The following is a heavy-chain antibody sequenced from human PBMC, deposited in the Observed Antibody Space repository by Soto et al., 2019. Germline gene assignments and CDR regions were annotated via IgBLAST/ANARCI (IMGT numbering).Heavy chain of an antibody. CDR1: GFTVSSDY. CDR2: IYSGGDT. CDR3: ARPIGALSTTDFTY. V-gene: IGHV3-66*04. D-gene: IGHD3-22*01. Sequence: GGSLRLSCAASGFTVSSDYMSWVRRAPGKGLEWVSVIYSGGDTHYADSVKGRFTISRDNSKNTLYLQMNSLKASDTAMYYCARPIGALSTTDFTYWGQGTLVTVSS. J-gene: IGHJ4*02.